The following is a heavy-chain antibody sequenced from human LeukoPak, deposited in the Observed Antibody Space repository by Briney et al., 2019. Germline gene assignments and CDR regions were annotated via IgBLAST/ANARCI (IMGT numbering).Heavy chain of an antibody. CDR2: IYYSGST. V-gene: IGHV4-39*07. CDR1: GGSISSSSHY. J-gene: IGHJ3*02. CDR3: ETIAAAATDAFDI. D-gene: IGHD6-13*01. Sequence: PSETLSLTCTVSGGSISSSSHYWGWIRQPPGKGLEWIGSIYYSGSTYYNPSLKSRVTISVDTSKNQFSLRLSSVTAADTAVYYCETIAAAATDAFDIWGQGTMVTVSS.